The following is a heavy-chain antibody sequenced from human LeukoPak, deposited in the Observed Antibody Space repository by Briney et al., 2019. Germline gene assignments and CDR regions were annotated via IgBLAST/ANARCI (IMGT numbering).Heavy chain of an antibody. Sequence: GGSLRLSCAASGFIFSNYWMNWVRQTPGKGLGWVANIKKDGSEKYYVDSVRGRFTISRDNAKNSLYLQMNSLRAEDTAVYYCAADGYSSPFDYWGQGTLVTVSS. CDR2: IKKDGSEK. V-gene: IGHV3-7*01. CDR3: AADGYSSPFDY. J-gene: IGHJ4*02. D-gene: IGHD5-24*01. CDR1: GFIFSNYW.